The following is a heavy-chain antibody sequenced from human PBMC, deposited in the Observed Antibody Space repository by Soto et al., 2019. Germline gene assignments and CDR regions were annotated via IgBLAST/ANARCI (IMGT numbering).Heavy chain of an antibody. D-gene: IGHD3-9*01. J-gene: IGHJ4*02. Sequence: EVQMLESGGGLVQPGGSLRLSCAAPGFTFSSYAMSWVRQAPGKGLEWVSAISGSGGSTYYADSVKGRFTISRDNSKNTLYLQMNSLRAEDTAVYYCAKDPDILTGRNWGQGTLVTVSS. CDR3: AKDPDILTGRN. V-gene: IGHV3-23*01. CDR2: ISGSGGST. CDR1: GFTFSSYA.